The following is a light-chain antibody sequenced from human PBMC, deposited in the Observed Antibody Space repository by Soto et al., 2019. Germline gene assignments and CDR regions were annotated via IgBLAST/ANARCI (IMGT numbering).Light chain of an antibody. CDR2: EVS. CDR3: CSYAGSYSSYF. Sequence: VLAQPVPVSLSPGPSITLSCPGYSSDVGNYKCVSWYQQYPGKAPKVMLYEVSKRPSGVSYRFSGSQSGNTASLTISGLQAEDEADYYCCSYAGSYSSYFFGTGTKVTVL. J-gene: IGLJ1*01. CDR1: SSDVGNYKC. V-gene: IGLV2-23*02.